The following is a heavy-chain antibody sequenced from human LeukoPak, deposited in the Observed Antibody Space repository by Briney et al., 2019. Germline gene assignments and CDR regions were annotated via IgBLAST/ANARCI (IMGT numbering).Heavy chain of an antibody. J-gene: IGHJ3*02. D-gene: IGHD3-10*01. CDR2: IYYSGST. CDR1: GGSISSHY. CDR3: ARDRHYYGSGRTTLGAFDI. Sequence: PSETLSLTCTVSGGSISSHYWSWIRQPPGKGLEWIGYIYYSGSTNYNPSRKSRVTISVDTSKNQFSLKLSSVTAADTAVYYCARDRHYYGSGRTTLGAFDIWGQGTMVTVSS. V-gene: IGHV4-59*11.